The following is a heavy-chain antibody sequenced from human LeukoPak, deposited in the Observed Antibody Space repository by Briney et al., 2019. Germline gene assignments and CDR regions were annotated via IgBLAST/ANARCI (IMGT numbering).Heavy chain of an antibody. CDR1: GYSISSGYY. CDR3: ARDTHYYSNSNAFDI. CDR2: IYHSGST. D-gene: IGHD6-6*01. Sequence: PSETLSLTCTVSGYSISSGYYWGWVRQPPGKGLEWIGSIYHSGSTYYNPSLKSRVTISVDTSKNQFSLKVSSVTAADTAVYYCARDTHYYSNSNAFDIWGQGTMVTVSS. J-gene: IGHJ3*02. V-gene: IGHV4-38-2*02.